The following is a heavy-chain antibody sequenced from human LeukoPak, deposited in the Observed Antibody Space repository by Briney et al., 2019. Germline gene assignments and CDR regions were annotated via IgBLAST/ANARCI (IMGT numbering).Heavy chain of an antibody. CDR3: ARDPRDIVVVPAADPNWFDP. J-gene: IGHJ5*02. CDR2: ISSSSSTI. CDR1: GFTFSSYS. D-gene: IGHD2-2*01. V-gene: IGHV3-48*04. Sequence: GGSLRLSCAASGFTFSSYSMNWVRQAPGKGLEWVSYISSSSSTIYYADSVKGRFTISRDNAKNSLYLQMNSLRAEDTAVYYCARDPRDIVVVPAADPNWFDPWGQGTLVTVSS.